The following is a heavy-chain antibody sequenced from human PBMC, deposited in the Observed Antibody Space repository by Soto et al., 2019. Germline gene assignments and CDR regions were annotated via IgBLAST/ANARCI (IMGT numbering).Heavy chain of an antibody. CDR3: AKDGGAGNFYYYGADV. CDR1: GFNLSNFG. J-gene: IGHJ6*02. V-gene: IGHV3-30*18. D-gene: IGHD3-16*01. Sequence: GGSLRLSCVASGFNLSNFGMHWVRQAPGKGLEWVAFISYAGGNKYYADSVKGRFTISRDNSKTLYLQMNSLRREATAVYYCAKDGGAGNFYYYGADVWGQGTTVTVSS. CDR2: ISYAGGNK.